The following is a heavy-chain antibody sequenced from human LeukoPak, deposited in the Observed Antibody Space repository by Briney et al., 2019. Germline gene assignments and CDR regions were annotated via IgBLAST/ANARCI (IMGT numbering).Heavy chain of an antibody. V-gene: IGHV3-15*01. CDR1: GFTFSNAW. J-gene: IGHJ4*02. CDR3: TTDHPTYDYVWGSYEL. D-gene: IGHD3-16*01. Sequence: KPGGSLRLSCAASGFTFSNAWMSWVRQAPGKGLEWVGRIRSKTDGGTTDYAAPVKGRFTISGDDSKNTLYLQMNSLKTEDTAVYYCTTDHPTYDYVWGSYELWGQGTLVTVSS. CDR2: IRSKTDGGTT.